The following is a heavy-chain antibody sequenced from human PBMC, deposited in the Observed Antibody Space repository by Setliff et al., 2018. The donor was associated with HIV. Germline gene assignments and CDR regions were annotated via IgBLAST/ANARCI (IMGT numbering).Heavy chain of an antibody. CDR1: GFTFSTYP. CDR3: ARDWGEHYDSSGFSS. V-gene: IGHV3-48*04. Sequence: GGSLRLSCAASGFTFSTYPMNWVRQAPGKGLEWVSYITGSSDIIHYADSVKGRFIISRDNAKNALYLQMNSLRAEDTAVYYCARDWGEHYDSSGFSSWGQGTLVTVSS. CDR2: ITGSSDII. J-gene: IGHJ5*02. D-gene: IGHD3-22*01.